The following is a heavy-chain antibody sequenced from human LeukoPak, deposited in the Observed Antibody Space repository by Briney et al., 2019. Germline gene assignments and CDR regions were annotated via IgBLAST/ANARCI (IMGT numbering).Heavy chain of an antibody. CDR2: INPSGGST. V-gene: IGHV1-46*01. CDR3: ARDWSPRMVVVPAATYYYYYGMDV. Sequence: ASVKVSCKASGYTFTIYYMHWVRHSPGQGLEWMGIINPSGGSTSYAQKFQGRVTMTRDTSTSTVYMELSSLRSEDTAVYYCARDWSPRMVVVPAATYYYYYGMDVWGQGTTVTVSS. D-gene: IGHD2-2*01. J-gene: IGHJ6*02. CDR1: GYTFTIYY.